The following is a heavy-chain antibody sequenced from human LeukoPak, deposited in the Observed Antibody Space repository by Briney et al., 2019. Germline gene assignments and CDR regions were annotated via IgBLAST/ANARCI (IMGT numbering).Heavy chain of an antibody. Sequence: GGSLRLSCVGSGFTFSSYSMNWVRLAPGKGLEWISYIGSNIGGSVSVMFYADSVKGRFTISRDNARNSVYLQMDSLRADDTAVYFCARGSRRLEHWGQGTLVTVSS. D-gene: IGHD6-25*01. CDR3: ARGSRRLEH. J-gene: IGHJ1*01. CDR2: IGSNIGGSVSVM. V-gene: IGHV3-48*04. CDR1: GFTFSSYS.